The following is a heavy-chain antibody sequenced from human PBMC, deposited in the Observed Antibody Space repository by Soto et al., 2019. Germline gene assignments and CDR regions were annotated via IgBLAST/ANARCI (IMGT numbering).Heavy chain of an antibody. CDR1: GGTFRTYT. CDR2: IIPILDVA. V-gene: IGHV1-69*02. CDR3: ARSIQAGIGVAGTQDIWFDP. D-gene: IGHD6-19*01. J-gene: IGHJ5*02. Sequence: QVQLVQSGAEVKRPGSSVKVSCQTSGGTFRTYTINWVRQAPGQGLEWMGRIIPILDVANYAQKFQGRVTIAADTSTSAAHMELRSLRSEDTAVYYCARSIQAGIGVAGTQDIWFDPWGQGTLVAVSS.